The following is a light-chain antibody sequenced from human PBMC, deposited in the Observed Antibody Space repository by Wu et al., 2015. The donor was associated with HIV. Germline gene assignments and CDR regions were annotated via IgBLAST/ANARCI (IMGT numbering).Light chain of an antibody. CDR2: DAS. Sequence: EIVLTQSPATLSFSPGERTTLSCRANQSVSGTVAWYQQKPGQAPRLLIYDASNRATGIPARFSGGGSTTDFTLTISSLEPEDFAVYYCQQRSNWPLTFGGGTKVEIK. J-gene: IGKJ4*01. V-gene: IGKV3-11*01. CDR1: QSVSGT. CDR3: QQRSNWPLT.